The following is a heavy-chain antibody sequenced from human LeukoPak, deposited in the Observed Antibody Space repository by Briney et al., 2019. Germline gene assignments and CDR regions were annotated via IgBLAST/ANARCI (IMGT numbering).Heavy chain of an antibody. Sequence: GESLKISCKGSGYSFTNYWIGWVRQMPGKGLEWMGIIYPGDSDTRYSPSFQGQVTISADKSISTAYLQWGSLKASDTAMYYCARTYYYDSSGYKLDYWGQGTLVTVSS. CDR2: IYPGDSDT. CDR1: GYSFTNYW. D-gene: IGHD3-22*01. J-gene: IGHJ4*02. CDR3: ARTYYYDSSGYKLDY. V-gene: IGHV5-51*01.